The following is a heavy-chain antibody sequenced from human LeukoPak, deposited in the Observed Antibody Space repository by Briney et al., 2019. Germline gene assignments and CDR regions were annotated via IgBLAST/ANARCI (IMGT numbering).Heavy chain of an antibody. J-gene: IGHJ4*02. V-gene: IGHV3-23*01. CDR1: GFTFSSYA. Sequence: TGGSLRLSCAASGFTFSSYAMSWVRQAPGKGLEWVSAISGSGGSTYYADSVKGRFTISRDNSKNTLYLQMNSLRAEDTAVYYCATTSYYDSSGYYYYWGQGTLVTVSS. CDR2: ISGSGGST. CDR3: ATTSYYDSSGYYYY. D-gene: IGHD3-22*01.